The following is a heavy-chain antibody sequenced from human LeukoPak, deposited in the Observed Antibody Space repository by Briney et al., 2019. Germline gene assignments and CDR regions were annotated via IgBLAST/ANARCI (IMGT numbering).Heavy chain of an antibody. J-gene: IGHJ4*02. CDR1: GGSFSGYY. CDR2: INHSGST. V-gene: IGHV4-34*01. Sequence: SETLSLTGAVYGGSFSGYYWSWIRQPPGKGLEWIGEINHSGSTNYNPSLKSRVTISVDTSKNQFSLKLSSVTAADTAVYYCARSPVGYCSGGSCYRDYWGQGTLVTVSS. D-gene: IGHD2-15*01. CDR3: ARSPVGYCSGGSCYRDY.